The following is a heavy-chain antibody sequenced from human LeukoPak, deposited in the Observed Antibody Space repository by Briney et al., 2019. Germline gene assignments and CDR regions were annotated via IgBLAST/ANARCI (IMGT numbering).Heavy chain of an antibody. D-gene: IGHD6-13*01. CDR3: ARGIRRSSSSWYRPHYYYYMDV. Sequence: SETLSLTCTVSGGSISSYYWSWIRQPPGKGLEWIGYIYYSGSTNYNPSLKSRVTISVDTSKNQFSLKLSSVTAADTAVYYCARGIRRSSSSWYRPHYYYYMDVWGKGTTVTISS. CDR1: GGSISSYY. CDR2: IYYSGST. V-gene: IGHV4-59*01. J-gene: IGHJ6*03.